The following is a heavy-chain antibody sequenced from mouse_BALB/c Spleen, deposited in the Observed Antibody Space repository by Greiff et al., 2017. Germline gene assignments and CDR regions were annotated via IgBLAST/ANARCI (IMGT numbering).Heavy chain of an antibody. J-gene: IGHJ2*01. CDR1: GYTFTSYW. D-gene: IGHD2-4*01. CDR3: ARNDYDEGFDY. CDR2: INPSTGYT. Sequence: QVQLQQSGAELAKPGASVKMSCKASGYTFTSYWMHWVKQRPGQGLEWIGYINPSTGYTEYNQKFKDKATLTADKSSSTAYMQLSSLTSEDSAVYYCARNDYDEGFDYWGQGTTLTVSS. V-gene: IGHV1-7*01.